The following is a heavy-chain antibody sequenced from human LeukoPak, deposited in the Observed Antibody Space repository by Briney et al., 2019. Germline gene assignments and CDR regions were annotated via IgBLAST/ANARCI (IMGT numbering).Heavy chain of an antibody. CDR3: ASGLELDY. CDR2: IKQDGSEK. Sequence: GGSLRLSCAASGLTFSSHWMHWVRQAPGKGLVWVANIKQDGSEKNYVDSVKGRFTISRDNAKNSLYLQMNSLRAEDTAVYYCASGLELDYWGQGTLVTVSS. J-gene: IGHJ4*02. CDR1: GLTFSSHW. V-gene: IGHV3-7*03.